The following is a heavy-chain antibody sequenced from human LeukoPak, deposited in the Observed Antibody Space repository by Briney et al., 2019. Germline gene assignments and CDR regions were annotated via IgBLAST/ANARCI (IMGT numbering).Heavy chain of an antibody. CDR3: ARETIVVVPAAMSTSGSSVSVDFGY. J-gene: IGHJ4*02. CDR2: INPSGGST. V-gene: IGHV1-46*01. CDR1: GYTFTSYY. D-gene: IGHD2-2*01. Sequence: ASVKVSCKASGYTFTSYYMHWVRQAPGQGLEWMGIINPSGGSTSYAQKFQGRVTITRDTSTSTVYMELSSLRSEDTAVYYCARETIVVVPAAMSTSGSSVSVDFGYWGQGTLVTVSS.